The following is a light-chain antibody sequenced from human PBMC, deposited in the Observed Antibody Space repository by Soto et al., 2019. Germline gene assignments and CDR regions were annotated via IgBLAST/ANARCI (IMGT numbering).Light chain of an antibody. J-gene: IGKJ5*01. CDR3: QQYKNWPPIT. Sequence: EIVLTQSPATLSLSPGERAALPCRASQSVSSYLAWYQQKPGQAPRLLIYGASTRATGIPARFSGSGSGTEFTLTISSLQSEDFAVYFCQQYKNWPPITFGQGTRLEIK. V-gene: IGKV3-15*01. CDR2: GAS. CDR1: QSVSSY.